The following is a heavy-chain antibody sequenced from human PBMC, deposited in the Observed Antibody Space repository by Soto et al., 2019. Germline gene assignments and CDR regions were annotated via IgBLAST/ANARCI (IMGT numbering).Heavy chain of an antibody. V-gene: IGHV3-30*18. CDR1: GFTFSSYG. Sequence: QVQLVESGGGVVQPGRSLRLSCAASGFTFSSYGMHWVRQAPGKGLEWVAVISYDGSNKYYADSVKGRFTISRDNSNNTLYLQMNSLRAEDTAVYYCAKAEKRNYYDSSGYYGAFDIWGQGTMVTVSS. D-gene: IGHD3-22*01. CDR2: ISYDGSNK. J-gene: IGHJ3*02. CDR3: AKAEKRNYYDSSGYYGAFDI.